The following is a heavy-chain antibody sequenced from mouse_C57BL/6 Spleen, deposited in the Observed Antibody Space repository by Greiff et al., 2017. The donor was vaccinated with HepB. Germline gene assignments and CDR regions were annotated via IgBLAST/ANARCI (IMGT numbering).Heavy chain of an antibody. D-gene: IGHD1-1*01. Sequence: QVQLQQPGAELVKPGASVKLSCKASGYNFTSYWMHWVKQRPGQGLEWIGMIHPNSGSTNYNEKFKSKATLTVDKSSRTAYMQLSSLTSEDSAVYYCASTVVAREAMDDWGQGTSVTVSS. V-gene: IGHV1-64*01. CDR2: IHPNSGST. CDR3: ASTVVAREAMDD. J-gene: IGHJ4*01. CDR1: GYNFTSYW.